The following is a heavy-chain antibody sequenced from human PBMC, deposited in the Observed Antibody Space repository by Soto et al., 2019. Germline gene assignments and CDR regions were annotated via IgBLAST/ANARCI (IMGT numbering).Heavy chain of an antibody. D-gene: IGHD2-21*01. CDR1: GFSFSGYA. CDR3: ARPARNLVNLDY. Sequence: GGSLRLSCAPSGFSFSGYAMHWARQAPGKGLEWVAVISYDGSDKYYADSVKGRFTISRDNSQNTLYLQVNSLRTEDTAVYYCARPARNLVNLDYRDQGILVTVSS. CDR2: ISYDGSDK. J-gene: IGHJ4*02. V-gene: IGHV3-30-3*01.